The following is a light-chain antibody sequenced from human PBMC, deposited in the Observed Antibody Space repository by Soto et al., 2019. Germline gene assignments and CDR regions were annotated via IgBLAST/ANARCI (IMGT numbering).Light chain of an antibody. J-gene: IGLJ1*01. CDR3: QSNYNRLSGS. CDR2: GNN. V-gene: IGLV1-40*01. Sequence: QSVLTQPPSVSGAPGQRVTISCTGSSSNIGAGYDVNWYQQLPGTAPKLLIYGNNNRPSGVPDRFSCSKSGTSASLAITWLHAEDEADYYCQSNYNRLSGSFGTGTKLTVL. CDR1: SSNIGAGYD.